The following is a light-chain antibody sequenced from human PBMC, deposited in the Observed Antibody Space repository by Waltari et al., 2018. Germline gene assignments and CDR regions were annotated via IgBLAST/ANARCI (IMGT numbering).Light chain of an antibody. V-gene: IGKV1-9*01. Sequence: IQLTQSPSFLSASIGDRVTVTCRASQHIGTHLSWYKQKGGKAPNLLINAATFLQTGVPARFSGSVSGTEFTLTVSSLQPEDFATYYCQELTPTGTFGPGTMVDI. CDR2: AAT. J-gene: IGKJ3*01. CDR3: QELTPTGT. CDR1: QHIGTH.